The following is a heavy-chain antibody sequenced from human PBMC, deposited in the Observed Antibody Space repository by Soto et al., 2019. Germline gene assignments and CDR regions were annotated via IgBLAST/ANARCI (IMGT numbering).Heavy chain of an antibody. CDR3: ARRWGYSFDY. CDR2: IYYSGST. J-gene: IGHJ4*02. CDR1: GGSISSYY. Sequence: QLQLQESGPGLVKPSETLSLTCTVSGGSISSYYWGWIRRPPGKGLEWIGSIYYSGSTYYNPSLKRRVTIAVATSKNQFSLQLSSVTAADTAVYYCARRWGYSFDYWGQGTLVTVSS. V-gene: IGHV4-39*01. D-gene: IGHD7-27*01.